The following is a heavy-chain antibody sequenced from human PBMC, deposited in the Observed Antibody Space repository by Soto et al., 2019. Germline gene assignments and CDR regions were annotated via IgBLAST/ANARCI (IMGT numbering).Heavy chain of an antibody. J-gene: IGHJ4*02. Sequence: EVQLVESRGGLVQPGGSLRLSCAASGFTFSSYWMHWVRQAPGKGLVWVSRINSDGSSTSYADSVKGRFTISRDNAKNTLYLQINSLRAEDTAVYYCVRTSLVVAAATREDYWGQGTLVTVSS. D-gene: IGHD2-15*01. CDR1: GFTFSSYW. CDR2: INSDGSST. CDR3: VRTSLVVAAATREDY. V-gene: IGHV3-74*01.